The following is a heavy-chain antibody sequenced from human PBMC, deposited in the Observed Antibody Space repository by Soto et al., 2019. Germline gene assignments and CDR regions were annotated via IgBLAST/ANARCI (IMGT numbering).Heavy chain of an antibody. CDR3: TTGGLQFLEWLSQGYYYGMDV. CDR2: IKSKTDGGTT. J-gene: IGHJ6*02. CDR1: GFTFSNAW. D-gene: IGHD3-3*01. Sequence: GGSLRLSCAASGFTFSNAWMNWVRQAPGKGLEWVGRIKSKTDGGTTDYAAPVRGRFTISRDDSKNTLYLQMNSLKTEDTAVYYCTTGGLQFLEWLSQGYYYGMDVWGQGTTVTVSS. V-gene: IGHV3-15*07.